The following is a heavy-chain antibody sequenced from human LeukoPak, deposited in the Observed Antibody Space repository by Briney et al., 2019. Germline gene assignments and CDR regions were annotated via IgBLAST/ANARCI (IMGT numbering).Heavy chain of an antibody. CDR1: GFTFSSYS. D-gene: IGHD1-1*01. J-gene: IGHJ5*02. V-gene: IGHV4-39*01. CDR2: IYYSGST. Sequence: GSLRLSCAASGFTFSSYSLNWIRQPPGKGLERIGSIYYSGSTYYNPSLKSRVSISVHSSKNQFSLKLRSVTAADTAVYYCARPVPSRLGWFDPWGQGTLVTVSS. CDR3: ARPVPSRLGWFDP.